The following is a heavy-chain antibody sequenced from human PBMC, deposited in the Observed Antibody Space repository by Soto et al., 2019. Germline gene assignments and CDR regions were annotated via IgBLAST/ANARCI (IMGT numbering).Heavy chain of an antibody. J-gene: IGHJ3*02. V-gene: IGHV1-69*01. CDR1: GGTFSSYA. CDR3: AREGGGLWFGEFAAFDI. D-gene: IGHD3-10*01. CDR2: IIPIFGTA. Sequence: QVQLVQSGAEVKKPGSSVKVSCKASGGTFSSYAISWVRQAPGQGLEWMGGIIPIFGTANYAQKFQGRVTITADEDTSTAYMELSSLRSEDTAVYYCAREGGGLWFGEFAAFDIWGQGTMVTVSS.